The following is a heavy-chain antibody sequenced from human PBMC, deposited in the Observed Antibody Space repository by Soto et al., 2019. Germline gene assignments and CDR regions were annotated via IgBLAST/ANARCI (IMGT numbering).Heavy chain of an antibody. CDR3: ARARGHCTNGVCYNLDY. J-gene: IGHJ4*02. V-gene: IGHV4-59*01. Sequence: PSETLSLTCTVSGGSISSYYWSWIRQPPGKGLEWIGYIYYSGSTNYNPSLKSRVTISVDTSKNQFSLKLSSVTAADTAVYYCARARGHCTNGVCYNLDYWGQGTLVTVSS. CDR2: IYYSGST. D-gene: IGHD2-8*01. CDR1: GGSISSYY.